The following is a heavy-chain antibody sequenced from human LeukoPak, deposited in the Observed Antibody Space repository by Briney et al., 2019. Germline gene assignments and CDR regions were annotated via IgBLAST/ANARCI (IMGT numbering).Heavy chain of an antibody. CDR1: GYSSTTYW. V-gene: IGHV5-10-1*01. D-gene: IGHD3-9*01. J-gene: IGHJ4*02. CDR3: ARSLFDCDILTGHDY. CDR2: IDPSDSYT. Sequence: GESLRISCKGSGYSSTTYWISWVRQMSGKGLEWMGTIDPSDSYTKYSPTFQGHVTISADKSISTAYLQWSSLKASDTAVYYCARSLFDCDILTGHDYWGQGTLVTVSS.